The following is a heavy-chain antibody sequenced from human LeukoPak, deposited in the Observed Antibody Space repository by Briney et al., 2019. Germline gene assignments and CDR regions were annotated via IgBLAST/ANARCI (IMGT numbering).Heavy chain of an antibody. CDR3: ARGQGPSYYDSSGYRDWFDP. Sequence: SETLSLTCTAPGGSIISYYWSWIRQPPGTGLEWIGYIYYSGSTNYNPSLKSRVTISVDTSKNQFSLKLSSVTAADTAVYYCARGQGPSYYDSSGYRDWFDPWGQGTLVTVSS. CDR1: GGSIISYY. CDR2: IYYSGST. J-gene: IGHJ5*02. D-gene: IGHD3-22*01. V-gene: IGHV4-59*01.